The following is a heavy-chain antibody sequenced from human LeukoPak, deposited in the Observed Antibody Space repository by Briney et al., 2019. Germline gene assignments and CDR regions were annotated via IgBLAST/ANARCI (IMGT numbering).Heavy chain of an antibody. CDR3: ARDQFSTVMGNWFDP. D-gene: IGHD4-11*01. Sequence: SEALSLTCTVSGXXIXXHYWXWXXXPAGXGLXXIXXIXFSGITNYNPXLKSRVTMSVDTSKNQFSLKLSSVTAADTAAYYCARDQFSTVMGNWFDPWGQGTLVTVSS. CDR1: GXXIXXHY. CDR2: IXFSGIT. V-gene: IGHV4-4*07. J-gene: IGHJ5*02.